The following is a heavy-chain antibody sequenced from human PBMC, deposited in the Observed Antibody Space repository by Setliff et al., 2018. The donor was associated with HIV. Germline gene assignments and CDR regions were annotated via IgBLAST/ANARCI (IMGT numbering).Heavy chain of an antibody. CDR3: ARQPGYSSGWYFTASGFDP. J-gene: IGHJ5*02. CDR2: IYYSGST. D-gene: IGHD6-19*01. V-gene: IGHV4-38-2*01. Sequence: SETLSLTCAVSSYSIDSGYYWGWIRQPPGKGLEWIGSIYYSGSTYYNPSLKSRVTISLDTSKNEFFLKLTSVTAADTAVYYCARQPGYSSGWYFTASGFDPWGQGTLVTVSS. CDR1: SYSIDSGYY.